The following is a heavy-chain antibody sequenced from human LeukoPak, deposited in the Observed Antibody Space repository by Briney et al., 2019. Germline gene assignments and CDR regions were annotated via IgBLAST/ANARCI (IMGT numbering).Heavy chain of an antibody. J-gene: IGHJ3*02. Sequence: VASVKVSCKASGYTFTGYYMHWVRQAPGQGLEWMGWINPNSGGTNYAQKFQGRVTMTRDTSISTAYMELSRLRSDDTAVYYCAREDYGDYVGLGAFDIWGQGTMVTASS. D-gene: IGHD4-17*01. CDR1: GYTFTGYY. V-gene: IGHV1-2*02. CDR3: AREDYGDYVGLGAFDI. CDR2: INPNSGGT.